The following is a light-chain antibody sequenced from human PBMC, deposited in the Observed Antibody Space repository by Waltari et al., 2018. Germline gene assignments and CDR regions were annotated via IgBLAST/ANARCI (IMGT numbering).Light chain of an antibody. CDR2: RAS. CDR3: QQYFRFPLT. V-gene: IGKV1-5*03. CDR1: KSISDF. Sequence: DIQMTQSPSTLSASVGDRVTITCRGSKSISDFLAWFQKKTGEAPKDLNKRASNLESGVPSRFSVSGSGTDFTLTISSLQPDDFGTYYCQQYFRFPLTFGGGTKVEI. J-gene: IGKJ4*01.